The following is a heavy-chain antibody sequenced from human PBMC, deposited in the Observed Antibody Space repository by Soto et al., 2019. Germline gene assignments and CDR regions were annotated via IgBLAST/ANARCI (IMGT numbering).Heavy chain of an antibody. CDR2: ISWNSGSI. D-gene: IGHD2-15*01. J-gene: IGHJ6*02. Sequence: PGGSLRLSCAASGFTFDDYAMHWVRQAPGKGLEWVSGISWNSGSIGYADSVKGRFTISRDNAKNSLYLQMNSLRAEDTALYYCARGRRYCSGGSCPEDYYYYGMDVWGQGTTVTVSS. CDR1: GFTFDDYA. V-gene: IGHV3-9*01. CDR3: ARGRRYCSGGSCPEDYYYYGMDV.